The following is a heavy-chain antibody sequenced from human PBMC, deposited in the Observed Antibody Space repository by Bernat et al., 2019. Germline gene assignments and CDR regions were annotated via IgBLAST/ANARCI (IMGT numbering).Heavy chain of an antibody. CDR3: AREWGQWLPAYGMDV. CDR1: GFTVSSNY. Sequence: EVQLVESGGGLVQPGGSLRLSCAASGFTVSSNYMSWVRQAPGKGLEWVSVIYSGGSTYYADSVKGRFTISRDNSKNTLYLQMNSLGAEDTAVYYCAREWGQWLPAYGMDVWGQGTTVTVSS. J-gene: IGHJ6*02. V-gene: IGHV3-66*01. D-gene: IGHD6-19*01. CDR2: IYSGGST.